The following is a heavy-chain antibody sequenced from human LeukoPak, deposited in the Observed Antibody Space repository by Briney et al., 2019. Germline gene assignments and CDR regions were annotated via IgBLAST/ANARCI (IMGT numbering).Heavy chain of an antibody. CDR2: INPNSGGT. Sequence: ASVEVSCKASGYTFTGYYMHWVRQAPGQGLEGMGRINPNSGGTNYAQKFQGRVTMTRDTSISTAYMELSRLRSDDTAVYYCARYYYDSSGYYKSYYFDYWGQGTLVTVSS. V-gene: IGHV1-2*06. CDR3: ARYYYDSSGYYKSYYFDY. J-gene: IGHJ4*02. CDR1: GYTFTGYY. D-gene: IGHD3-22*01.